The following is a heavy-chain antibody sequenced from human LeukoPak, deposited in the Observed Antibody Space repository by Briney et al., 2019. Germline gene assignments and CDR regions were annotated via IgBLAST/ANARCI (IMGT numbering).Heavy chain of an antibody. CDR3: ARASPYYDFWSGYSPLDY. D-gene: IGHD3-3*01. V-gene: IGHV3-30*03. CDR2: ISYDGSNK. J-gene: IGHJ4*02. CDR1: GFTFSSYG. Sequence: GGSLRLSCAASGFTFSSYGMHWVRQAPGKGLEWVAVISYDGSNKYYADSVKGRFTISRDNSKNTLYLQMNSLRAEDTAVYYCARASPYYDFWSGYSPLDYWGQGTLVTVSS.